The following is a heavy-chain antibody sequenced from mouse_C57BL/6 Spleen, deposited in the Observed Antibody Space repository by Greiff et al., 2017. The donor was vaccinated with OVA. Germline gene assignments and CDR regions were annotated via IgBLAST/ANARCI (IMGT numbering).Heavy chain of an antibody. CDR2: ISYDGSN. J-gene: IGHJ1*03. CDR1: GYSITSGYY. Sequence: EVQRVESGPGLVKPSQSLSLTCSVTGYSITSGYYWNWIRQFPGNKLEWMGYISYDGSNNYNPSLKNRISITRDTSKNQFFLKLNSVTTEDTATYYCARNDGYYFDVWGTGTTVTVSS. CDR3: ARNDGYYFDV. D-gene: IGHD2-3*01. V-gene: IGHV3-6*01.